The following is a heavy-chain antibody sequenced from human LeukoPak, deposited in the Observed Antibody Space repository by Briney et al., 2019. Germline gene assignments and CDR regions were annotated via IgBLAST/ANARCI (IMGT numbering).Heavy chain of an antibody. D-gene: IGHD3-9*01. CDR1: GGTFRRYA. V-gene: IGHV1-69*05. Sequence: ASVKVSCKASGGTFRRYAVTWVRQAPGQGPEWMGGIIPIFGTANYAQKFQGRVTITTDESTSTAYMELSSLRSEDTAVYYCARGDYDILTGYLAPGAFDIWGQGTMVTVSS. J-gene: IGHJ3*02. CDR2: IIPIFGTA. CDR3: ARGDYDILTGYLAPGAFDI.